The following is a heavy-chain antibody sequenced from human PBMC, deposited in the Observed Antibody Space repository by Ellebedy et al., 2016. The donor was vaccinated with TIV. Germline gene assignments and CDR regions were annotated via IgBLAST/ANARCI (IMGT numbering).Heavy chain of an antibody. D-gene: IGHD6-13*01. CDR3: AGGRAPAVDY. CDR2: IHSGGST. J-gene: IGHJ4*02. V-gene: IGHV3-53*01. CDR1: GFSINSNY. Sequence: GGSLRLXXAASGFSINSNYMNWVRQAPGKGLEWVSVIHSGGSTYYADSVKGRFTISRDRSKNTLWLQMNTLRIDDTALYYCAGGRAPAVDYWGQGTLVTVSS.